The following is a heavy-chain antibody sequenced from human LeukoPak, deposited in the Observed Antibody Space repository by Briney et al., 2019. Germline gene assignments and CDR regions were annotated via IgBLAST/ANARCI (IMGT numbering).Heavy chain of an antibody. V-gene: IGHV3-33*01. CDR2: IWYDGSNI. J-gene: IGHJ4*02. CDR1: GFTFSSYG. D-gene: IGHD3-22*01. CDR3: ARARNDYDTSSFSALDY. Sequence: PGRSLRLSCAASGFTFSSYGMHWVRQAPGKGLEWLAAIWYDGSNIYYADPVKGRFAISRDNSKNTLYLQINSLRAEDTAVYYCARARNDYDTSSFSALDYWGQGTLVTVSS.